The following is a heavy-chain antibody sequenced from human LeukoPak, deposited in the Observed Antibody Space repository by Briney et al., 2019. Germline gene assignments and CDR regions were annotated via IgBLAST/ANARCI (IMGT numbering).Heavy chain of an antibody. V-gene: IGHV4-34*01. Sequence: PSGTLSLTCAVSGGAFSGYYWSWIRQPPGKGLEGIGEVNLSGSTTDNPPLKSRVTISVDTSKNTFSLKLSAVRPARTAVCDSARSVRYSSGWYALFYFDYWGQGTLVTASS. CDR3: ARSVRYSSGWYALFYFDY. J-gene: IGHJ4*02. CDR1: GGAFSGYY. D-gene: IGHD6-19*01. CDR2: VNLSGST.